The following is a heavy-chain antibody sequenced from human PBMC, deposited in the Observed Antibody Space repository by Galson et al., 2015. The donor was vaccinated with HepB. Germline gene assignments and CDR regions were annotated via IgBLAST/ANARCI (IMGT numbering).Heavy chain of an antibody. CDR1: GFTFSRCA. V-gene: IGHV3-30-3*01. CDR2: ISYDGSNK. D-gene: IGHD2-2*01. Sequence: SLRLSCAASGFTFSRCAMHWVRQAPGKGLEWVAVISYDGSNKYYADAVKGRFTISSDNSKNTLYLKMNSLRAEDTAVYYCARDKTSIVVVPAAFDAFDIWGQGTMVTVSS. CDR3: ARDKTSIVVVPAAFDAFDI. J-gene: IGHJ3*02.